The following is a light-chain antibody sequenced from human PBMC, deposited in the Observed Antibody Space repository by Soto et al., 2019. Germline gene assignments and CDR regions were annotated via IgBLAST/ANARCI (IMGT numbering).Light chain of an antibody. V-gene: IGKV1-5*01. J-gene: IGKJ5*01. CDR1: QSISSW. Sequence: DIQITPSPSTLSAFLGDRVTLTCRASQSISSWLAWYQQKPGKAPKLLIYDASSLESGVPSRLSGSGSGTDFTLTISSLQPEDFATYYCQELNSYPRTFGQGTRLEI. CDR2: DAS. CDR3: QELNSYPRT.